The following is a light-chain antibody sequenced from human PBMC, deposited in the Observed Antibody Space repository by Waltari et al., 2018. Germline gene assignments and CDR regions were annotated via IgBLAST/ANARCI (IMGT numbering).Light chain of an antibody. CDR2: GVT. CDR1: SSDVGTYNY. Sequence: QSALTQPASVSGSPGQSITISCTGTSSDVGTYNYVSWYQHHPGKAPKLGIYGVTNRPSGVSNRFSGSKSGNTASLTISGLQAEDEADYHCTSCTTSATWVFGGGTKLTVL. V-gene: IGLV2-14*01. CDR3: TSCTTSATWV. J-gene: IGLJ3*02.